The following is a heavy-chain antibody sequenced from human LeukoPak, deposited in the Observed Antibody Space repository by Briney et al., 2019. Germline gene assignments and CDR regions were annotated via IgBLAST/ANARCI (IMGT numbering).Heavy chain of an antibody. Sequence: PGGSLRLSCAASGFTFSSYAMNWVRQAPGKGLEWVSGISSSSDRMYYADSVKGRFTISRDNSKNTLYLQMHSLRAEDTAVYYCAKDLVSSGWSSSLFDPWGQGTLVTVSS. CDR2: ISSSSDRM. V-gene: IGHV3-23*01. CDR1: GFTFSSYA. D-gene: IGHD6-19*01. J-gene: IGHJ5*02. CDR3: AKDLVSSGWSSSLFDP.